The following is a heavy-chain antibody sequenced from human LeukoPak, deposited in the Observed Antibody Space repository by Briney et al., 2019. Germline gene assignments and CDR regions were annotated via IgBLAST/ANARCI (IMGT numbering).Heavy chain of an antibody. D-gene: IGHD3-3*01. CDR2: ISYDGSNK. CDR3: AKDPGKFWSGHDY. J-gene: IGHJ4*02. CDR1: GFTFSSYA. V-gene: IGHV3-30*18. Sequence: GESLRLSCAASGFTFSSYAMSWVRQAPGKGLEWVAVISYDGSNKYYADSVKGRFTISRDNSKNTLYLQMNSLRGEDTAVYYCAKDPGKFWSGHDYWGQGTLVTVSS.